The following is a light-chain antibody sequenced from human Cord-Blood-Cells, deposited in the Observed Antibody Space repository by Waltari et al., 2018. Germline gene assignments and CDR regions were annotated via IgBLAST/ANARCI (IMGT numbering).Light chain of an antibody. CDR1: SSDVGGYNH. CDR3: CSYAGSYTL. Sequence: QSALTQPRSVSGSPGQSVTISCTGTSSDVGGYNHVSWYQQHPGKAPKHMLYDVSKRPSGVPDRFSGSKSGNTASLTISGLQAEDEADYYCCSYAGSYTLFGGGTKLTVL. J-gene: IGLJ2*01. CDR2: DVS. V-gene: IGLV2-11*01.